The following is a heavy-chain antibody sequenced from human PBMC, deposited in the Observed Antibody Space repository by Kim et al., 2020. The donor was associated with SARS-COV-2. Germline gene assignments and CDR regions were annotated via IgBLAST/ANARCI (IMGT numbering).Heavy chain of an antibody. CDR3: AKDLRGGSILRYLAY. V-gene: IGHV3-23*01. Sequence: GGSLRLSCAASGFGFSNSLLTFFRPFPCPFLEWFSSITCCGYTTYYADSVKGRFTISRDNSKNTLYLQMSSLRADDTAVYSCAKDLRGGSILRYLAYWGQGALVPVSS. D-gene: IGHD3-9*01. CDR2: ITCCGYTT. J-gene: IGHJ4*02. CDR1: GFGFSNSL.